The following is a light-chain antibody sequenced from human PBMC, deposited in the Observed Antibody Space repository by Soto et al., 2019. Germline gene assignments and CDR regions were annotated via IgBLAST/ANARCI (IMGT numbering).Light chain of an antibody. CDR1: QTIGSSY. V-gene: IGKV3-20*01. J-gene: IGKJ1*01. CDR3: QQYRTPSQT. Sequence: EIVLTQSPGTLSLSPGESATLSCRASQTIGSSYLAWYQQRPGQAPRLLIYGGANRATGIPDRFSATGSETDFTLAISRLEPEDFAVYYCQQYRTPSQTFGYGTKVE. CDR2: GGA.